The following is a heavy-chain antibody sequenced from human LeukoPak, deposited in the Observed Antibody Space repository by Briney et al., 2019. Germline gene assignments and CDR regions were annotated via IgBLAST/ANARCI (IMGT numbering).Heavy chain of an antibody. CDR2: IIPIFGTA. CDR3: VRDARDYGDYGWYFQH. CDR1: GGTFSSYA. J-gene: IGHJ1*01. V-gene: IGHV1-69*05. Sequence: SVKVSCKASGGTFSSYAISWVRQAPGQGLEWMGRIIPIFGTANYAQKFQGRVTITTDESTSTAYMELSSLRSEDTAVYYCVRDARDYGDYGWYFQHWGQGTLVTVSS. D-gene: IGHD4-17*01.